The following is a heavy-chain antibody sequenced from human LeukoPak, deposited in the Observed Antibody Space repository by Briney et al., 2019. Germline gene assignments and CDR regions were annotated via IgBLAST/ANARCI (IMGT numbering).Heavy chain of an antibody. CDR1: GYTFTTYA. CDR3: ASPDYGDTPPRY. Sequence: ASVKVSCKASGYTFTTYAMHWVRQAPGQRLEWMGWINAGNGNTKYSQKFHVRDTIASGTSGSTAYMELRSLRSEDTAVYYCASPDYGDTPPRYWGQGTLVTVSS. V-gene: IGHV1-3*01. CDR2: INAGNGNT. J-gene: IGHJ4*02. D-gene: IGHD4-17*01.